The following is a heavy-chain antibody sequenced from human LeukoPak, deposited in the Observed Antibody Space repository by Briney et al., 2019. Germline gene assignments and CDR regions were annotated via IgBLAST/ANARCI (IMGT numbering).Heavy chain of an antibody. D-gene: IGHD5-12*01. CDR2: INGGSTHK. V-gene: IGHV3-21*01. CDR3: ARDGTRAYTGYDFDF. CDR1: GFTFSDYN. Sequence: GGSLRLSCLASGFTFSDYNFNWVRQAPGKGLECVSSINGGSTHKFYGDSVKGRFIISRDNAKRSLYLEMNSLRAEDTAVYYCARDGTRAYTGYDFDFWGQGTLVSVSS. J-gene: IGHJ4*02.